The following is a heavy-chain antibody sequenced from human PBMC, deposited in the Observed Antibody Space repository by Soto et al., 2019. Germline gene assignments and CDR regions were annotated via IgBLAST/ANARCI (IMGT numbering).Heavy chain of an antibody. CDR1: GFTFSSYA. Sequence: GGSLRLSCAASGFTFSSYAMSWVRQAPGKGLEWVSAISGSGGSTYYADSVKGRFTISRDNSKNTLYLQMNSLGAEDTAVYYCAQNGGVDFWSGYYIAIEPRPDSYYYYYMDVWGKGTTVTVSS. CDR3: AQNGGVDFWSGYYIAIEPRPDSYYYYYMDV. CDR2: ISGSGGST. J-gene: IGHJ6*03. V-gene: IGHV3-23*01. D-gene: IGHD3-3*01.